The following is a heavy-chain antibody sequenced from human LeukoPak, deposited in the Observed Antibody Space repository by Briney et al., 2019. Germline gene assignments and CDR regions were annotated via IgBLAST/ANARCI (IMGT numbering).Heavy chain of an antibody. Sequence: GGSLRLSCVVSGISLSNYAMTWVRQAPGKGLEWVSYISERGGTTTYADSVKGRFTISRDTSLNTLYLQMNNLRAEDTAVYFCAKRGVVIRGLLVIGYHQEAYHYDFWGQGVLVTVSS. D-gene: IGHD3-10*01. CDR2: ISERGGTT. V-gene: IGHV3-23*01. CDR1: GISLSNYA. CDR3: AKRGVVIRGLLVIGYHQEAYHYDF. J-gene: IGHJ4*02.